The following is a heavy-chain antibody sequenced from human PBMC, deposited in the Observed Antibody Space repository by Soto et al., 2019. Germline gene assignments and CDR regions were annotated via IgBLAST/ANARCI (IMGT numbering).Heavy chain of an antibody. J-gene: IGHJ4*02. Sequence: SGPTLVNPTQTLTLTCTFSGFSLCTSGVGVGWIRQPPGKALEWLALIYWDGDTRYSPSLQSRLTVTKDTSENQVVLTMSDMGPADTATYYCAHILGGSGVTVAGCFDYWGQGTLVTVSS. D-gene: IGHD6-19*01. CDR3: AHILGGSGVTVAGCFDY. CDR2: IYWDGDT. V-gene: IGHV2-5*02. CDR1: GFSLCTSGVG.